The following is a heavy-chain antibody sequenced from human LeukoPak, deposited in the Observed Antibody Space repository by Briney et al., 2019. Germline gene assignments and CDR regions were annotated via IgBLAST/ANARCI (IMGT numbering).Heavy chain of an antibody. CDR2: IYHSGST. V-gene: IGHV4-30-2*01. CDR3: ARVEIQPLSMVDP. D-gene: IGHD2-8*01. Sequence: SETLSLTCAVSGGSISSGGYSWSWIRQPPGKGLEWIGYIYHSGSTYYNPSLKSRVTISVDRSKNQFSLKLSSVTAADTAVYYCARVEIQPLSMVDPWGQGTLVTVSS. CDR1: GGSISSGGYS. J-gene: IGHJ5*02.